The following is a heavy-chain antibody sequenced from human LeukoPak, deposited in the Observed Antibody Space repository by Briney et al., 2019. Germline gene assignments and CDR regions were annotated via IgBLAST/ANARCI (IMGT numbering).Heavy chain of an antibody. CDR1: GYSFTSYW. D-gene: IGHD6-13*01. J-gene: IGHJ4*02. Sequence: GESLQISCQGSGYSFTSYWIGWVRQVPGKGLEWMGIIYPGDSDTRYSPSFQGQVTISADKSISTAYLQWSSLKASDTAMYYCARRSDLSSSWFFDYWGQGTLVTVSS. CDR2: IYPGDSDT. CDR3: ARRSDLSSSWFFDY. V-gene: IGHV5-51*01.